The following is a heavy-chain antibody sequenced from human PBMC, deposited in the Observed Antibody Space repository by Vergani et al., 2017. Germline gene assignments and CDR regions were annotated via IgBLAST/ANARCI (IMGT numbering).Heavy chain of an antibody. CDR2: IWYDGSNK. CDR3: ARDLNYATVTTADY. CDR1: GFTFSSYG. V-gene: IGHV3-33*01. J-gene: IGHJ4*02. Sequence: VQLVESGGGLVQPGRSLRLSCAASGFTFSSYGMHWVRQAPGKGLEWVAVIWYDGSNKYYADSVKGRFTISRDNSKNTLYLQMNSLRAEDTAVYYCARDLNYATVTTADYWGQGTLVTVSS. D-gene: IGHD4-11*01.